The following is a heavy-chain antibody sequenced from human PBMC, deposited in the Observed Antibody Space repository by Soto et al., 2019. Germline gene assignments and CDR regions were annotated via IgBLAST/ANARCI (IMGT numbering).Heavy chain of an antibody. V-gene: IGHV1-18*01. Sequence: ASVKVSCKTSGYTFSNYGITWVRQAPGEPLEWLGWISLYSDGTNYAQKFQGRVSMTTDTSTTTAYMELRSLRSDDTAVYYCARAIASDDPWFRPSGQVTLVPVS. CDR2: ISLYSDGT. CDR1: GYTFSNYG. D-gene: IGHD3-3*01. CDR3: ARAIASDDPWFRP. J-gene: IGHJ5*02.